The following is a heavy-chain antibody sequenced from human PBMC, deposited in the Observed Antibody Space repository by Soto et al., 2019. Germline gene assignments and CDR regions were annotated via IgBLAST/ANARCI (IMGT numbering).Heavy chain of an antibody. CDR3: ARDYYYGMDV. Sequence: PSQTLSLTCAISGYSVSSDSAAWNWIRQSPSRGLEWLGRTYYRSEWYNDYAVSMKSRIVITPDTSKNQFSLQLNSVTPEDTAVYFCARDYYYGMDVWGQGTTVTVSS. CDR1: GYSVSSDSAA. J-gene: IGHJ6*02. V-gene: IGHV6-1*01. CDR2: TYYRSEWYN.